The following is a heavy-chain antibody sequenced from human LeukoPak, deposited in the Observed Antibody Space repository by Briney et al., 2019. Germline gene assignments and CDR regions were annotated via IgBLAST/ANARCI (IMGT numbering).Heavy chain of an antibody. D-gene: IGHD3-10*01. CDR3: ARENLLWFGEGTDAFDI. CDR1: GLTFSSDW. J-gene: IGHJ3*02. V-gene: IGHV3-7*01. CDR2: IKQDGSEE. Sequence: GGSLRLSCAASGLTFSSDWMSWVGRAAGKVREWVAKIKQDGSEEYYVDPVKGRFNISKDNAKNSLYLQMHSLRAEDTAGYYCARENLLWFGEGTDAFDIWGQGTMVTVSS.